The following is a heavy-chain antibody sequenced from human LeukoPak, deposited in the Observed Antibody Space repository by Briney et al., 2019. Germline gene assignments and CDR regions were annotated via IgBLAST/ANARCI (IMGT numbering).Heavy chain of an antibody. Sequence: SETLSLTCTVSGGSMSSYYWSWIRQPPGRGLEWIGYIYYSGSTNYNPSLKSRVTISVDTSKNQFSLKLSSVTAADTAVYYCARETSQKGAHYMDVWGKGTTVTISS. J-gene: IGHJ6*03. D-gene: IGHD3-16*01. V-gene: IGHV4-59*01. CDR1: GGSMSSYY. CDR2: IYYSGST. CDR3: ARETSQKGAHYMDV.